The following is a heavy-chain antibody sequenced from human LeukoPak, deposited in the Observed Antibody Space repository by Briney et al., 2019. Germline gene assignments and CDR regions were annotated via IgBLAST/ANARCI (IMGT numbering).Heavy chain of an antibody. CDR2: ISYDGSNK. J-gene: IGHJ4*02. CDR3: AKEGIFSAYYFDY. D-gene: IGHD3-9*01. V-gene: IGHV3-30*18. Sequence: PGSSLRLSCAASGFTFSSYGMHWVRQAPGKGLEWVAVISYDGSNKYYADSVKGRFTISRDNSKNTLYLQMNSLRAEDTAVYYCAKEGIFSAYYFDYWGQGTLVTVSS. CDR1: GFTFSSYG.